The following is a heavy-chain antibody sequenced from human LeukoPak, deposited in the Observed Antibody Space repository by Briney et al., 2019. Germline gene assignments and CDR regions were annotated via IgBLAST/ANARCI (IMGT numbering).Heavy chain of an antibody. CDR2: IWYDGSNK. CDR1: GFTFSSYG. J-gene: IGHJ2*01. D-gene: IGHD1-26*01. Sequence: GGPLRLSCAASGFTFSSYGMHWVRQAPGKGLEWVAVIWYDGSNKYYADSVKGRFTISRDNSKNTLYLQMNSLRAEDTAVYYCAREWVGGSWYFDLWGRGTLVTVSS. CDR3: AREWVGGSWYFDL. V-gene: IGHV3-33*01.